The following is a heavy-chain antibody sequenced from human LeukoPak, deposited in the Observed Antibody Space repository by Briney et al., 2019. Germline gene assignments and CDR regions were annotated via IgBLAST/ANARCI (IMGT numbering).Heavy chain of an antibody. CDR3: ARGRDIVALDY. CDR2: INAGNGNT. V-gene: IGHV1-3*03. Sequence: ASVEVSCKASGYTFTSYAMHWVRQAPGQRLEWMGWINAGNGNTKYSQEFQGRVTITRDTSASTAYMELSSLRSEDMAVYYCARGRDIVALDYWGQGTLVTVSS. D-gene: IGHD5-12*01. CDR1: GYTFTSYA. J-gene: IGHJ4*02.